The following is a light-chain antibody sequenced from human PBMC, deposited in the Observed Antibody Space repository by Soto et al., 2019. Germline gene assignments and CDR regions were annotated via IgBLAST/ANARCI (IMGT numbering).Light chain of an antibody. Sequence: DIQMTQSPSSLSASVGDRVTITCRASQGISNYLAWYQQKPGKVPKLLIYAASTLHSGDPFRFSVSGSWTDFTITINSLQPEDVPNYYYQKYNIATIWTFGQGTKLEIK. CDR1: QGISNY. J-gene: IGKJ2*01. CDR3: QKYNIATIWT. CDR2: AAS. V-gene: IGKV1-27*01.